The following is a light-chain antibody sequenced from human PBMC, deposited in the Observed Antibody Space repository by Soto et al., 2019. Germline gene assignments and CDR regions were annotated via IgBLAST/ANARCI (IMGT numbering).Light chain of an antibody. Sequence: EIVVTQSPGTLSLSPGERATLSCRASQSVRSKVAWYQQKPGQAPRLLFYGASTGATGLPARFSGSGSGTEFTLTINSLQAEDCAVYYCQQYYKCPRTFGQGTRLEIK. CDR2: GAS. CDR1: QSVRSK. CDR3: QQYYKCPRT. V-gene: IGKV3-15*01. J-gene: IGKJ5*01.